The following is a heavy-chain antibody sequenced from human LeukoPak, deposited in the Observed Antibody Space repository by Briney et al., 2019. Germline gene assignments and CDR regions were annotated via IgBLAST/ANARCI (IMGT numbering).Heavy chain of an antibody. CDR1: GYSFTSYW. CDR3: ASSGWTPATLDAFDI. V-gene: IGHV5-51*01. Sequence: GESLKISCKGSGYSFTSYWIGWVRQMPGKGLEWMGIIYPGDSDTRYSPSFQGQVTISADKSISTAYLQWSSLKASDTAMYYCASSGWTPATLDAFDIWGQGTMVTVSS. CDR2: IYPGDSDT. J-gene: IGHJ3*02. D-gene: IGHD2-15*01.